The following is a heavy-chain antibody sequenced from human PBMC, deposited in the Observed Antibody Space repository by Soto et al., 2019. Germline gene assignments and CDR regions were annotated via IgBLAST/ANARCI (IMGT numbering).Heavy chain of an antibody. CDR2: ISGSGGST. J-gene: IGHJ4*02. V-gene: IGHV3-23*01. D-gene: IGHD2-2*01. CDR3: AKVRDCSSTSCSFDY. CDR1: GFTFSSYA. Sequence: GGSLRLSCAASGFTFSSYAMSWVRQAPGKGLEWVSAISGSGGSTYYADSVKGRFTISRDNSKNTLYLQMNSLRAEDTAVYYCAKVRDCSSTSCSFDYWGQGTLVTVSS.